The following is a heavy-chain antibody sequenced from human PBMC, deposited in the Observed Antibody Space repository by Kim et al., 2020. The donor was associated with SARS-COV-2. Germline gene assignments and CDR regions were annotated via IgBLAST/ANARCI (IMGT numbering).Heavy chain of an antibody. D-gene: IGHD1-26*01. V-gene: IGHV4-59*01. CDR2: T. CDR3: ARDDASGSFDY. Sequence: TTYHPSLKSRVTISVDTSKNQFSLKLSSVTAADTAVYYCARDDASGSFDYWGQGTLVTVSS. J-gene: IGHJ4*02.